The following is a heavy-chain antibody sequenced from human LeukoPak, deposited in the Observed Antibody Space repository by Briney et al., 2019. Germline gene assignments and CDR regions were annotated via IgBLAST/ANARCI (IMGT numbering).Heavy chain of an antibody. J-gene: IGHJ5*02. CDR2: IYTSGST. D-gene: IGHD1-26*01. CDR1: GGSISSYY. V-gene: IGHV4-4*07. CDR3: ARDSAAYSGSYYRS. Sequence: PSETLSLTCTVSGGSISSYYWSWIRQPAGKGLEWIGRIYTSGSTNYNPSLKSRVTMSVDTSKNQFSLKLSSVTAADTAVYYCARDSAAYSGSYYRSWGQGTLVTVSS.